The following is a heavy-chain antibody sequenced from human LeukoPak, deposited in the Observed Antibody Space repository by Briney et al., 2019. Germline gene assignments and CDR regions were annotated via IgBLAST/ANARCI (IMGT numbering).Heavy chain of an antibody. CDR1: GFTFNRCW. CDR3: TSWGDTTAEYFQP. CDR2: INPDGRDT. V-gene: IGHV3-7*01. Sequence: GGSLRLSCVVSGFTFNRCWMNWVRQAPGKGLEWVAHINPDGRDTYYVDSVKGRFTISRDNAQNSMYLQMNSLRVEDTAVYYCTSWGDTTAEYFQPWGQGTLVTVSS. J-gene: IGHJ1*01. D-gene: IGHD2-21*02.